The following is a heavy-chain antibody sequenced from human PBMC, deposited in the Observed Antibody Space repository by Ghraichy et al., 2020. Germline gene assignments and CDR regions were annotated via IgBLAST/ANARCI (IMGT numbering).Heavy chain of an antibody. D-gene: IGHD3-16*01. J-gene: IGHJ6*02. Sequence: GGSLRLSCAASGFTFNIYGIHWVRQAPGKGLEWVSVIWFDGSKQYHADSVQGRFTISRDNSKNTVYLQMNSLRAEDTAVYYCARDYQHDGGGLDVWGQGTTVTISS. CDR3: ARDYQHDGGGLDV. V-gene: IGHV3-33*01. CDR1: GFTFNIYG. CDR2: IWFDGSKQ.